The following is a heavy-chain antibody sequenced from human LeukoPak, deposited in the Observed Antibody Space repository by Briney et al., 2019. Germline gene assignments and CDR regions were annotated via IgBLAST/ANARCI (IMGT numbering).Heavy chain of an antibody. V-gene: IGHV3-23*01. CDR3: AKLRVLSSSSENNWFDP. D-gene: IGHD6-6*01. CDR1: GFTFSSYA. Sequence: GGSLRLSCAASGFTFSSYAMSWVRQAPGKGLEWVSVISGSGGSTYYADSVKGRFTISRDNSKNTLYLQMNSLRAEETAVYYCAKLRVLSSSSENNWFDPWGQGTLVTVSS. CDR2: ISGSGGST. J-gene: IGHJ5*02.